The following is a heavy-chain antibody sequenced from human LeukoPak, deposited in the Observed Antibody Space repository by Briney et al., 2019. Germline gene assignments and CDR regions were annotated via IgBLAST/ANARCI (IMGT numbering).Heavy chain of an antibody. Sequence: GGSLRLSCAASGFTFSSYAMSWVRQAPGKGLECVSAISGSGGSTYYADSVKGRFTISRDNSKNTLYLQMNSLRAEDTAVYYCAKDGREQQLVLSFDYWGQGTLVTVSS. CDR2: ISGSGGST. D-gene: IGHD6-13*01. V-gene: IGHV3-23*01. J-gene: IGHJ4*02. CDR1: GFTFSSYA. CDR3: AKDGREQQLVLSFDY.